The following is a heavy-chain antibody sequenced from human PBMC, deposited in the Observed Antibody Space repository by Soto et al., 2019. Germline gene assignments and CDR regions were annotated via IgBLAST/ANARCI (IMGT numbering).Heavy chain of an antibody. V-gene: IGHV3-9*01. J-gene: IGHJ6*02. CDR2: ISWNSETT. Sequence: EVQLVESGGGMVQPGRSLRLSCVASGFTFDDHAMHLVSRGPGRGLEWVSGISWNSETTGYADSVRGRFTISRDNAKNALYLQMNSLRVEDTAFYYCATDEGGVWSVAKGSSYAYYGMDVWGQGTTVIVS. CDR3: ATDEGGVWSVAKGSSYAYYGMDV. D-gene: IGHD3-3*01. CDR1: GFTFDDHA.